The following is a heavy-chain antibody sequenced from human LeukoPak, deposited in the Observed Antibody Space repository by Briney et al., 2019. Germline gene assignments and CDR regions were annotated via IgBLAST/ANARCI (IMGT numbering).Heavy chain of an antibody. V-gene: IGHV3-7*01. Sequence: GGSLRLSCAASGFTVSSNYMNWVRQAPGKGLEWVAHIKQDGSQEYYVDSVKGQFTISRDNAKNSLYLQINSLRAEDTAVYYCARGVPYASWSGPHYSGYWGQGTLVTVSS. J-gene: IGHJ4*02. CDR1: GFTVSSNY. CDR3: ARGVPYASWSGPHYSGY. CDR2: IKQDGSQE. D-gene: IGHD3-3*01.